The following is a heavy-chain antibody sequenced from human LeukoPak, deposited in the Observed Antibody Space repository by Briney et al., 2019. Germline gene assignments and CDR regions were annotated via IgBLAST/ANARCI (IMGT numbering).Heavy chain of an antibody. D-gene: IGHD3-9*01. Sequence: SETLSLTCTVSGGSISSYHWSWIRQPPGKGLEWIGYIYYSGSTNYNPSLKSRVTISVDTSKNQFSLKLSSVTAADTAVYYCARGADIIPVPFDYWGQGTLVTVSS. J-gene: IGHJ4*02. CDR2: IYYSGST. V-gene: IGHV4-59*01. CDR3: ARGADIIPVPFDY. CDR1: GGSISSYH.